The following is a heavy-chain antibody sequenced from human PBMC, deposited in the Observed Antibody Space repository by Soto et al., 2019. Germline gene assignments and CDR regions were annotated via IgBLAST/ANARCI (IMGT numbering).Heavy chain of an antibody. CDR3: AKIGPMGRYYFDN. CDR2: ISDSDDRT. CDR1: GFTFSIHG. D-gene: IGHD3-10*01. J-gene: IGHJ4*02. V-gene: IGHV3-23*01. Sequence: PGGSLRLSCAASGFTFSIHGMSWVRQAPGKGLEWVSVISDSDDRTYYADFVKGRFTISRDNSKNTLSLQMNSLRPEDTAVYYCAKIGPMGRYYFDNWGQGTLVTVSS.